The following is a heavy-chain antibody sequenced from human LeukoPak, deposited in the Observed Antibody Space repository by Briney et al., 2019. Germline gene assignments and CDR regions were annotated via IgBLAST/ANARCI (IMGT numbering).Heavy chain of an antibody. CDR2: IWYDGSNK. CDR1: GFTFSNAW. D-gene: IGHD3-10*01. CDR3: ARDGGSRAFDI. V-gene: IGHV3-33*08. J-gene: IGHJ3*02. Sequence: GGSLRLSCAASGFTFSNAWMSWVRQAPGKGLEWVAVIWYDGSNKYYADSVKGRFTISRDNSKNTLYLQMNSLRAEDTAVYYCARDGGSRAFDIWGQGTMVTVSS.